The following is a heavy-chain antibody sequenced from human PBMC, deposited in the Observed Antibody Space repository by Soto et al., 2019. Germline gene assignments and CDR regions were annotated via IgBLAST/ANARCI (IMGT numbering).Heavy chain of an antibody. CDR1: GFTFSSYG. D-gene: IGHD6-19*01. CDR2: IWYDGSNK. CDR3: ARGIAVAGLFDY. Sequence: QVQLVESGGGVVQPGRSLRLSCAASGFTFSSYGMHWVRQAPGKGLEWVAVIWYDGSNKYYADSVKGRFTISRDNSKNTLYLQMNSLRGEDAAVYYCARGIAVAGLFDYWGQGTLVTVSS. J-gene: IGHJ4*02. V-gene: IGHV3-33*01.